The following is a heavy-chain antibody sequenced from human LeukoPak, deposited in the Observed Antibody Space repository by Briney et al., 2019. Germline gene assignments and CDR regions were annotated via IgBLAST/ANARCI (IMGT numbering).Heavy chain of an antibody. Sequence: GGSLRPSCAASGFTFSRYGMHWVRQAPGEGLQWGAVIWYDGSNKYYADSVKGRFTISRDNSKNTLYLQMNSLRDEDTAVYYCASSMRDCSGGSCHWGWFDPWGQGTLVTVSS. J-gene: IGHJ5*02. D-gene: IGHD2-15*01. V-gene: IGHV3-33*08. CDR1: GFTFSRYG. CDR3: ASSMRDCSGGSCHWGWFDP. CDR2: IWYDGSNK.